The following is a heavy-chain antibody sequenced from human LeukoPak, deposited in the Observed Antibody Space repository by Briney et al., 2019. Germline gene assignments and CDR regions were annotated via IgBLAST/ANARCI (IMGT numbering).Heavy chain of an antibody. Sequence: ASVRVSCKTSGYSFTDYYMHWVRQAPGQGLEWMGWINPNSCGTNSAQKFQGRVTMTRDTSITTVYMEVNWLTSDDTAIYYCARADRLHGGPYLIGPWGQGTLVTVSS. D-gene: IGHD3-16*01. J-gene: IGHJ5*02. CDR1: GYSFTDYY. CDR2: INPNSCGT. CDR3: ARADRLHGGPYLIGP. V-gene: IGHV1-2*02.